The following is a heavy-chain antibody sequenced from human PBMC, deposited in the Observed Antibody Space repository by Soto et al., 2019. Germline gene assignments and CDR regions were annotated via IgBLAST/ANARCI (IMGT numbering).Heavy chain of an antibody. D-gene: IGHD5-12*01. CDR1: GFIFSGYA. J-gene: IGHJ4*02. CDR3: AKWTYLDF. CDR2: ISGTDGKT. Sequence: PGGSLRLSCATPGFIFSGYAMSWVRQAPGRGLEWVSSISGTDGKTYYADSVKGRFSISRDTSTNTLYLQMNSLRAEDTAVYYCAKWTYLDFWVQGTRVTVSA. V-gene: IGHV3-23*01.